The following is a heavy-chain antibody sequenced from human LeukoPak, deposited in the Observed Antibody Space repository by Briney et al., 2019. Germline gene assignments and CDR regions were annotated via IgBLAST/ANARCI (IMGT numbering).Heavy chain of an antibody. CDR3: AKSPSQFLSGSSDAFDI. CDR2: ISSSSSTI. J-gene: IGHJ3*02. V-gene: IGHV3-48*01. Sequence: GGSLRLSCAASGFTFSSYSMNWVRQAPGKGLEWVSYISSSSSTIYYADSVKGRFTISRDNSKNTLYLQMNSLRAEDTAVYYCAKSPSQFLSGSSDAFDIWGQGTMVTVSS. D-gene: IGHD2-2*01. CDR1: GFTFSSYS.